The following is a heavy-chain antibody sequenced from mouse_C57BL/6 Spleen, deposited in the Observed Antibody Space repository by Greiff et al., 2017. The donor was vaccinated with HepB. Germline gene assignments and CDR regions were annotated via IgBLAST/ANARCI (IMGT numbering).Heavy chain of an antibody. CDR2: IYPGGGYT. V-gene: IGHV1-63*01. Sequence: VKVVESGAELVRPGTSVKMSCKASGYTFTNYWIGWAKQRPGHGLEWIGDIYPGGGYTNYNEKFKGKATLTADKSSSTAYMQFSSLTSEDSAIYYCATVGAQAYFDYWGQGTTLTVSS. D-gene: IGHD3-2*02. CDR1: GYTFTNYW. J-gene: IGHJ2*01. CDR3: ATVGAQAYFDY.